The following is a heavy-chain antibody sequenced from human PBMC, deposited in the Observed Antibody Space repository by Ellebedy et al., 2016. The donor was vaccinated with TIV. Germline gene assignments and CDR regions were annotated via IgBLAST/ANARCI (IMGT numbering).Heavy chain of an antibody. J-gene: IGHJ4*02. Sequence: SETLSLTCAISGDSVSSDSAAWNWIRQSPSRGLEWLGRTYYRSKWYNDYAVPVKSRITVNPDTSKNQFSLQLTSVTPEDTAVYYCARLTGNSGFEWFDYWGQGTLVTVSS. V-gene: IGHV6-1*01. CDR3: ARLTGNSGFEWFDY. D-gene: IGHD5-12*01. CDR1: GDSVSSDSAA. CDR2: TYYRSKWYN.